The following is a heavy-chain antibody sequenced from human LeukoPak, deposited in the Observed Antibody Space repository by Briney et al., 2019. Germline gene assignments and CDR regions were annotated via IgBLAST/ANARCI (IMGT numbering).Heavy chain of an antibody. CDR1: GGSLSGIY. Sequence: SETLSLTCAVSGGSLSGIYCNWIRQTPGKGLEWIGEINHSGTTNYSPSLKSRVAISVDTSKNQCSLKLTSVTAADTAVYYCARDPCSRSSCPLRYWGQGTQVTASS. V-gene: IGHV4-34*01. D-gene: IGHD6-13*01. CDR3: ARDPCSRSSCPLRY. CDR2: INHSGTT. J-gene: IGHJ4*02.